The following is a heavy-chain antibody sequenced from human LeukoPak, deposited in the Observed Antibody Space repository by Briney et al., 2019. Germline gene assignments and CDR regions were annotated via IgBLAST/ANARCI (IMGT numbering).Heavy chain of an antibody. V-gene: IGHV3-9*01. Sequence: SGGSLRLSCAASGFTFDDYAMHWVRQAPGKGLEWVSGISWNSGSIGYADSVKGRFTISRDDTKRSLYLQMNSLRAEDTAVYYCAREPDRDIVEVGSFDIWGQGTMVSVSS. CDR2: ISWNSGSI. CDR1: GFTFDDYA. D-gene: IGHD2-15*01. J-gene: IGHJ3*02. CDR3: AREPDRDIVEVGSFDI.